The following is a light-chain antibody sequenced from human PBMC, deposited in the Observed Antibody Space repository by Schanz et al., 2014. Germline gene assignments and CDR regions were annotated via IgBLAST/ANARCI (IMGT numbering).Light chain of an antibody. CDR1: RSNIGSNS. CDR3: AAWDDSLNGQL. CDR2: SND. Sequence: QSVLAQPPSASETPGQRISISCSGGRSNIGSNSVNWYQQLPGTAPKLLIYSNDRRPSGVPDLFSASKSGPAASLAISGLQSEEEADYYCAAWDDSLNGQLFGGGTKLTVL. J-gene: IGLJ3*02. V-gene: IGLV1-44*01.